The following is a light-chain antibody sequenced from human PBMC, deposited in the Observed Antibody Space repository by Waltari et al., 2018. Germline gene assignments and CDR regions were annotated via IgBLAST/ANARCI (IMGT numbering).Light chain of an antibody. CDR2: NNN. J-gene: IGLJ2*01. Sequence: QSVLTQPPSTSGTPGQRVTISCSGDSFNIGNNPVNWYLPVPGTAPKHLIHNNNEPPPGVPDRFSGSKSGTSASRAISVLQSDDEADYYLAAWDDSLSGVLFGGGTRLTVL. CDR1: SFNIGNNP. CDR3: AAWDDSLSGVL. V-gene: IGLV1-44*01.